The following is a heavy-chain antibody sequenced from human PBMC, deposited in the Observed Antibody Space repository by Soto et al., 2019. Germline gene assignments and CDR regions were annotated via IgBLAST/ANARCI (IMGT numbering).Heavy chain of an antibody. CDR3: ARDSEVGIQLWFPTAKYGMDV. V-gene: IGHV1-46*01. D-gene: IGHD5-18*01. Sequence: PSVKVSCKASGYTFTSYYMHLVRQAPGQGLEWMGIINPRGGTTNYAQKFQGRVTMTRDTSTSTVYMQLSSLRSEDTAVYYCARDSEVGIQLWFPTAKYGMDVWGQGTTVTVSS. J-gene: IGHJ6*02. CDR2: INPRGGTT. CDR1: GYTFTSYY.